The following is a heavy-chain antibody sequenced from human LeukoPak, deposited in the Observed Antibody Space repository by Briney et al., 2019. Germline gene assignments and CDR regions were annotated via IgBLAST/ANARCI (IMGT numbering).Heavy chain of an antibody. J-gene: IGHJ6*02. V-gene: IGHV4-59*01. CDR2: IYYSGST. CDR1: GGSISSYY. CDR3: ARGITAAGTPLHYYYGMDV. Sequence: SETLSLTCTVSGGSISSYYWSWIRQPPGKGLEWIGYIYYSGSTNYNPSLKSRVTISVDTSKNQFSLKLSSVTAADTAVYYCARGITAAGTPLHYYYGMDVWGQGTTVTVSS. D-gene: IGHD6-13*01.